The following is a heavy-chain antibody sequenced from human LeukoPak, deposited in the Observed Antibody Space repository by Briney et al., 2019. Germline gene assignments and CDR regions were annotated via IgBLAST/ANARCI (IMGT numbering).Heavy chain of an antibody. CDR2: AGWAGGTT. CDR1: GFNFDRYT. Sequence: GGSLRLSCATSGFNFDRYTIHWVRQAPGKGLEWVSLAGWAGGTTFYSDSVGGRFTISRDSGRKSVYLQMNSLTTDDTAFYFCAKELDTMFFDYWGQGALVTVSS. D-gene: IGHD3-10*02. J-gene: IGHJ4*02. V-gene: IGHV3-43*01. CDR3: AKELDTMFFDY.